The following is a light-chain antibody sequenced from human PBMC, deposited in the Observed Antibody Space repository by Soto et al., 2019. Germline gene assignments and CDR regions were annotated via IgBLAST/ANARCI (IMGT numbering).Light chain of an antibody. CDR2: KAS. CDR1: QTISSW. Sequence: DIQMTQSPSSLSGSVVDRVAISCRASQTISSWLAWYQQKPGKAPKLLIYKASTLKSGVPSRFSGSGSGTEFTLTISSLQPDDFATYYCQHYNSYSEAFGQGTKVDIK. J-gene: IGKJ1*01. CDR3: QHYNSYSEA. V-gene: IGKV1-5*03.